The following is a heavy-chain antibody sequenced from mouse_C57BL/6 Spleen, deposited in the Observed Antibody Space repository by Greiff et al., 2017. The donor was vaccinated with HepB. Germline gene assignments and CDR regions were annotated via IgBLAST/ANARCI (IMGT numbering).Heavy chain of an antibody. CDR3: ARGPLHGSSYWYFDV. Sequence: QVQLQQSGAELARPGASVKMSCKASGYTFTSYTMHWVKQRPGRGLEWIGYINPSSGYTKYNQKFKDKATLTADKSSSTAYMQLSSLTSEDSAVYYCARGPLHGSSYWYFDVWGTGTTVTVSS. D-gene: IGHD1-1*01. CDR2: INPSSGYT. CDR1: GYTFTSYT. J-gene: IGHJ1*03. V-gene: IGHV1-4*01.